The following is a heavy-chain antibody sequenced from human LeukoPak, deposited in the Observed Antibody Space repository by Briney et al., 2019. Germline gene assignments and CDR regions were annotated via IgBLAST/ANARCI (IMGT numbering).Heavy chain of an antibody. J-gene: IGHJ3*02. CDR1: GFTFSNAW. V-gene: IGHV3-15*01. Sequence: PGGSLRLSCAASGFTFSNAWMSWVRQAPGKGLEWVGRIKSKTDGGTTDYAAPVKGRFTISRDDSKNTLYLQMNSLKTEDTAVYYCTTDSPARIYSSSWDAFDIWGQGTMVTVSS. CDR2: IKSKTDGGTT. D-gene: IGHD6-13*01. CDR3: TTDSPARIYSSSWDAFDI.